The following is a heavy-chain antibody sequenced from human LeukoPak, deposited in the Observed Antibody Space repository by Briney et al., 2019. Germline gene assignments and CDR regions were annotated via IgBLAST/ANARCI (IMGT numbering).Heavy chain of an antibody. CDR2: IYPGDSDT. Sequence: GESLKISCKGSGYSFTSYWIGWVRQMPGKGLEWMGIIYPGDSDTRYSPSFQGQVTISADKSISTAYLQWSSLKASDTAMYYCARINSAAAELYYYYYYGMDVRGQGTTVTVSS. CDR1: GYSFTSYW. J-gene: IGHJ6*02. D-gene: IGHD6-13*01. V-gene: IGHV5-51*01. CDR3: ARINSAAAELYYYYYYGMDV.